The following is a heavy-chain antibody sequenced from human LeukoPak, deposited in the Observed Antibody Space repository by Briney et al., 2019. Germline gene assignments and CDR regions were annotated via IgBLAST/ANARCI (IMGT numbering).Heavy chain of an antibody. J-gene: IGHJ4*02. CDR3: AKGSGYDPPGFDY. Sequence: GRSLRLSCAASGFTFDDYAMHWVRHAPGKGLEWVSGISWNSGSIGYADSVKGRFTISRDNAKNSLYLQMNSLRAEDTALYYCAKGSGYDPPGFDYWGQGTLVTVSS. D-gene: IGHD5-12*01. CDR1: GFTFDDYA. V-gene: IGHV3-9*01. CDR2: ISWNSGSI.